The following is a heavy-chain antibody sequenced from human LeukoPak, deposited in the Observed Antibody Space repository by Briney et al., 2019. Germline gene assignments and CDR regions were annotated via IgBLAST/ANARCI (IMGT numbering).Heavy chain of an antibody. D-gene: IGHD3-16*02. J-gene: IGHJ4*02. V-gene: IGHV4-34*01. CDR3: ARRPVSDYVWGSYRFLFDY. CDR2: VNHSGST. Sequence: SETLSLTCAVYGGSFSGYYWSWIRQPPGKGLEWIGEVNHSGSTNYNPSLKSRVTISVDTSKNQFSLKLSSVTAADTAVYYCARRPVSDYVWGSYRFLFDYWGQGTLVTVSS. CDR1: GGSFSGYY.